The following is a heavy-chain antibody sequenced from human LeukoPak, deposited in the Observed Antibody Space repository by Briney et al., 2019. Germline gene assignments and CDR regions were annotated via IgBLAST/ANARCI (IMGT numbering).Heavy chain of an antibody. CDR2: IIPIFGAA. CDR1: GGTFSSYA. V-gene: IGHV1-69*06. D-gene: IGHD2-2*01. J-gene: IGHJ3*02. Sequence: SVKVSCKASGGTFSSYAISWVRQAPGQGLEWMGGIIPIFGAANYAQKFQGRVTITADKSTSTAYMELSSLRSEDTAVYYCARGEVVPAAIGTFDIWGQGTMVTVSS. CDR3: ARGEVVPAAIGTFDI.